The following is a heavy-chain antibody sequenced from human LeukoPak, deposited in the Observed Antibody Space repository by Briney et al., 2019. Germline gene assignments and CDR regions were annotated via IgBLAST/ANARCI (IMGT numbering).Heavy chain of an antibody. Sequence: PGGSLRLSCAASGFTFDDYAMTWVRQAPGRGLEWVSTISDSGVYADSVKGRFTISRDNSKNTLYLQMNSLRAEDTAEYYCAKGADYGSGRVDYWGQGTLVTVSS. CDR2: ISDSGV. D-gene: IGHD6-19*01. CDR3: AKGADYGSGRVDY. V-gene: IGHV3-23*01. J-gene: IGHJ4*02. CDR1: GFTFDDYA.